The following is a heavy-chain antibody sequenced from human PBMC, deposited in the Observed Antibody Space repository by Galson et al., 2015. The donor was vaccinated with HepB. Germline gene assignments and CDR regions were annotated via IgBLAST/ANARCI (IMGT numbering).Heavy chain of an antibody. D-gene: IGHD3-22*01. CDR1: GYTLTELS. Sequence: SVKVSCKVSGYTLTELSMHWVRQAPGKGLEWMGGFDPEDGETIYAQKFQGRVTMTEDTSTDTAYMELSSLRSEDTAVYYCATSAYYYDSSGYYHWGQGTLVTVSS. V-gene: IGHV1-24*01. J-gene: IGHJ5*02. CDR3: ATSAYYYDSSGYYH. CDR2: FDPEDGET.